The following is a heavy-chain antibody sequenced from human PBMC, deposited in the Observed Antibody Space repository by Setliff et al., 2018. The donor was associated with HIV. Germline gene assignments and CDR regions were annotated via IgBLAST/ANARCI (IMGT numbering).Heavy chain of an antibody. CDR1: GFTFNNYA. CDR2: ISGSGGDT. D-gene: IGHD3-10*01. CDR3: AKKTAAYTSGSWLHY. Sequence: GGSLRLSCAASGFTFNNYAMSWVRQAPGKGLECVAVISGSGGDTYYADSVKGRFVISREKSKSTLYLQMNSLRAEDTAVYYCAKKTAAYTSGSWLHYWGQGTLVTVSS. V-gene: IGHV3-23*01. J-gene: IGHJ4*02.